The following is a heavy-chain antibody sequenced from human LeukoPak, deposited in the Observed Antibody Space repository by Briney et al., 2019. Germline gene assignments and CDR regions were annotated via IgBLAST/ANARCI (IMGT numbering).Heavy chain of an antibody. V-gene: IGHV3-53*01. D-gene: IGHD4-11*01. J-gene: IGHJ4*02. CDR3: ARTYDYSNYFDY. CDR2: IYSGGNT. Sequence: PGGSLRLSCAASGFTVSSNYMSWVRQAPGKGLEWVSVIYSGGNTYYADSVKGRFTISRDSSKNTLYLQMNSLRAEDTAVYYCARTYDYSNYFDYRGQGTLVTVSS. CDR1: GFTVSSNY.